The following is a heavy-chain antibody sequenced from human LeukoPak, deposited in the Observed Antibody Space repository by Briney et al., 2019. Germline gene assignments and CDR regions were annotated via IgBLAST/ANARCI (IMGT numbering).Heavy chain of an antibody. J-gene: IGHJ6*03. CDR1: GFTFSSYW. Sequence: GGSLRLSCAASGFTFSSYWMHWVRQAPGKGLVWVSRINSDGSSTSYADSVKGRFTISRDNAKNTLYLQMNSLRAEDTAVYYCARDRLLWFGELSLRYYYYYMDVWGKGTTVTVSS. CDR3: ARDRLLWFGELSLRYYYYYMDV. V-gene: IGHV3-74*01. CDR2: INSDGSST. D-gene: IGHD3-10*01.